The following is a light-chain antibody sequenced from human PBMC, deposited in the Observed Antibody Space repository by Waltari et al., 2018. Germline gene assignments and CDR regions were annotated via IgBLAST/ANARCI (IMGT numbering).Light chain of an antibody. J-gene: IGKJ5*01. Sequence: EIVLTQSPATLSLSPGERATPPCRASQSVSSYLAWYQQKPGQAPRLLIYDASNRATGIPARFSGSGSGTDFTLTISSLEPEDFAVYYCQQRNNWPPSITFGQGTRLEIK. CDR3: QQRNNWPPSIT. V-gene: IGKV3-11*01. CDR1: QSVSSY. CDR2: DAS.